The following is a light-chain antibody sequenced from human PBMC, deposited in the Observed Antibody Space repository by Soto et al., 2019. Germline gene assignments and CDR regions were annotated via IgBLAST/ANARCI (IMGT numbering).Light chain of an antibody. J-gene: IGLJ1*01. CDR2: DVS. V-gene: IGLV2-14*01. CDR1: TTDVGGYNY. Sequence: QSALPQPASVSGSLGPWITISCTGTTTDVGGYNYVSWYQQHPGKAPKLMIYDVSNRPSGVSNRFSGSKSGNTASLTISGLQAEDEADYYCSSYTSSNTYVFGTGTKLTVL. CDR3: SSYTSSNTYV.